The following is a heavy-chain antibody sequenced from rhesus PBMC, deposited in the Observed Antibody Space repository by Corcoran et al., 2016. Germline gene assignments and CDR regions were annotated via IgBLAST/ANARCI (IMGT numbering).Heavy chain of an antibody. CDR2: ISERGHAT. V-gene: IGHV3-100*02. J-gene: IGHJ4*01. CDR1: GFTFTTYA. D-gene: IGHD4-11*01. CDR3: THYQRGY. Sequence: VQLVESGGGLVKPGGSRRRPCGASGFTFTTYAMHWVRQAPGEGLEWVSVISERGHATYTPESVKGRFTISRDNAKKSLVLQMNSRRAEDTAVYYCTHYQRGYWGQGFLVTVSS.